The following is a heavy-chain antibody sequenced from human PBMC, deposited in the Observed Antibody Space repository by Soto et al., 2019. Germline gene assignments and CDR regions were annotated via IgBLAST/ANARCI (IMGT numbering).Heavy chain of an antibody. CDR3: ARTVYYENTRQYYFDY. V-gene: IGHV1-2*02. CDR1: GYTFTGYY. D-gene: IGHD3-22*01. CDR2: INPNSGGT. Sequence: ASVKVSCKASGYTFTGYYMHWVRQAPGQGLEWMGWINPNSGGTNYAQKVQGRVTMTAATATSTAYMELRSLTSADTAVYFCARTVYYENTRQYYFDYWGQGTLVTVSS. J-gene: IGHJ4*02.